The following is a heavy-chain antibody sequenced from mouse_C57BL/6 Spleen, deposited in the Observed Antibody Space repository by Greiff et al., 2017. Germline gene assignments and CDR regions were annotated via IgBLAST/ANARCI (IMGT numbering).Heavy chain of an antibody. Sequence: VQLQQSGAELARPGASVKMSCKASGYTFTSYTMHWVKQRPGQGLEWIGYINPSSGYPKYNQKFKDKATLTADKSSSTAYMQLSSLTSEDSAVYYCAREGFDYPYYAMDYWGQGTSGTVSS. CDR3: AREGFDYPYYAMDY. V-gene: IGHV1-4*01. J-gene: IGHJ4*01. CDR2: INPSSGYP. CDR1: GYTFTSYT. D-gene: IGHD2-4*01.